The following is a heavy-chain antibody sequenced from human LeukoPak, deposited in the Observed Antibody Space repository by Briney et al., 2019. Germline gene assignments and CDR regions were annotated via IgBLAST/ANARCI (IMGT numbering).Heavy chain of an antibody. D-gene: IGHD3-16*01. J-gene: IGHJ4*02. CDR1: GFTFSSYG. CDR2: ISYDGSNK. Sequence: GRSLRLSCAASGFTFSSYGMHWVRQAPGKGLEWVAVISYDGSNKYYADSVKGRFTIPRDNSKNTLYLQMNSLRAEDTAVYYCAKDPLMITFGGPERWGQGTLVTVSS. V-gene: IGHV3-30*18. CDR3: AKDPLMITFGGPER.